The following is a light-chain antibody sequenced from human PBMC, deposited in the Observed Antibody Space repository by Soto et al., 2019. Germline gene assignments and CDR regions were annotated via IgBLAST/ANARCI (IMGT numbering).Light chain of an antibody. V-gene: IGLV2-14*01. Sequence: QSALTQPASVSGSPGQSITISCTGTSSDVGGYNYVSWYQQHPGKAPKLMIYDVSNRPSGVSNRFSGSKSGNTASLTISGLQAEDEADYYCSSYTSSSKDYVSGTGTKLTVL. CDR1: SSDVGGYNY. CDR3: SSYTSSSKDYV. CDR2: DVS. J-gene: IGLJ1*01.